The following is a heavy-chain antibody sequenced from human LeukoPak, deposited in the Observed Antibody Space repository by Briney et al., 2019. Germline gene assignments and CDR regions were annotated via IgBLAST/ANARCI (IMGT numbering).Heavy chain of an antibody. V-gene: IGHV1-46*01. J-gene: IGHJ4*02. CDR3: ASRGAETYCGGDCYPGLADY. Sequence: ASVKVSCKASGYTFTDYYFHWVRQAPGQGLEWMGIINPASGSTTYAQSFQGRVTMTRDTSTSTVYMELSSLRSEDTAVYYCASRGAETYCGGDCYPGLADYWGQGTLVTVSS. CDR2: INPASGST. CDR1: GYTFTDYY. D-gene: IGHD2-21*01.